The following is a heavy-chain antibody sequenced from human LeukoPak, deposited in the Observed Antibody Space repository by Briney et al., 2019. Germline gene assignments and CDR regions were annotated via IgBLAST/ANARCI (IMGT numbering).Heavy chain of an antibody. J-gene: IGHJ3*02. V-gene: IGHV3-48*01. CDR3: AKDHSSGYPEAFDI. D-gene: IGHD3-10*01. Sequence: GGSLRLSCAASGFTFSSYSMNWVRQAPGKGLEWVSYISSSSSTIYYADSVKGRFTISRDNSKNTLYLQVNSLRAEDTAVYYCAKDHSSGYPEAFDIWGQGTMVTVSS. CDR1: GFTFSSYS. CDR2: ISSSSSTI.